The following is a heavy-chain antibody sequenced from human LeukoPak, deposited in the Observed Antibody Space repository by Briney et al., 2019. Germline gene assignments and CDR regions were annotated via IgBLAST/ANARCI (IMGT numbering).Heavy chain of an antibody. D-gene: IGHD4-17*01. V-gene: IGHV3-74*01. CDR2: INGAGSSI. Sequence: GGSLRLSCAASGFTFSSYWMHWVRQTPGKGLVWVSRINGAGSSISYADSVKGRVTISRDNAKNTLYLQMNNLRAGDTAVYYCARGGDYKNDYWGQGTLVTVSS. J-gene: IGHJ4*02. CDR3: ARGGDYKNDY. CDR1: GFTFSSYW.